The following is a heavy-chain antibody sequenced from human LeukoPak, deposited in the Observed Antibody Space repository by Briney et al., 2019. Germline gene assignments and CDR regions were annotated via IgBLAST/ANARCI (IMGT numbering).Heavy chain of an antibody. V-gene: IGHV3-48*02. CDR1: GFTFRTYS. CDR2: ISSSSGTI. D-gene: IGHD6-13*01. J-gene: IGHJ4*02. CDR3: ARDLRGYYYFDQ. Sequence: QAGGSLRLSCAAAGFTFRTYSMNWVRQAPGKGLEWVSYISSSSGTIYYADSVKGRFTISRDNAKNSLFLQMNSLRDEDTAVYYCARDLRGYYYFDQWGQGTLVTVSS.